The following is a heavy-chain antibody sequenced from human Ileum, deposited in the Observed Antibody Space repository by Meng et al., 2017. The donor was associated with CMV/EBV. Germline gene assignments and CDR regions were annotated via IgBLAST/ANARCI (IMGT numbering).Heavy chain of an antibody. CDR2: MRYDGSNK. CDR3: AKSGAWYSSSWYVIDY. J-gene: IGHJ4*02. V-gene: IGHV3-30*02. D-gene: IGHD6-13*01. Sequence: GFTCSSYGIGGVRQATGKGLGWVAYMRYDGSNKYYADYMKGRFTISRDNSKNTLYLQMNSLRAEDTAVYYCAKSGAWYSSSWYVIDYWGQGTLVTVSS. CDR1: GFTCSSYG.